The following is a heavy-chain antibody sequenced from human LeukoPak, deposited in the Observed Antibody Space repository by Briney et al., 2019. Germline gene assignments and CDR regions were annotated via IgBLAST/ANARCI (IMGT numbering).Heavy chain of an antibody. Sequence: GGSLRLSCAASGFTVSSNYMSWVRQAPGKGLDWVSVIYSGGSTYYADSVKGRFTISRDNSKNTLYLQMNSLRAEDTAVYYCARDRVPTYDSSGYYFAWGQGTLVTVSS. V-gene: IGHV3-66*02. CDR1: GFTVSSNY. CDR3: ARDRVPTYDSSGYYFA. CDR2: IYSGGST. J-gene: IGHJ4*02. D-gene: IGHD3-22*01.